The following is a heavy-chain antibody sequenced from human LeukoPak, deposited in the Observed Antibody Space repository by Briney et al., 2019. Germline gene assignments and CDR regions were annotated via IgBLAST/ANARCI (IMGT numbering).Heavy chain of an antibody. J-gene: IGHJ4*02. CDR1: GYTFTSYA. CDR2: IMPIFGTA. V-gene: IGHV1-69*13. Sequence: ASVKVSCKASGYTFTSYAISWVRQAPGQVLEWMGGIMPIFGTANYAQKFQGRVTITADESTSTAYMELSSLRSEDTAVYYCARGLYYYDSSGYSYWGQGTLVTVSS. D-gene: IGHD3-22*01. CDR3: ARGLYYYDSSGYSY.